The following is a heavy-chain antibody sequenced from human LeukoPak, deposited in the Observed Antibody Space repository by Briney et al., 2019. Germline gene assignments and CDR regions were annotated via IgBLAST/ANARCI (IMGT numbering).Heavy chain of an antibody. Sequence: PGTSLRLSCAASGCTFSNYAMHWVRQAPGKGLECVAVISLDGKNKYYADSVKGRFTISRDNSKNTVYLQMDSLSAEDTAVYYCANSRGHGSGNLWGQGTLVTVSS. CDR3: ANSRGHGSGNL. D-gene: IGHD3-10*01. V-gene: IGHV3-30*04. J-gene: IGHJ5*02. CDR1: GCTFSNYA. CDR2: ISLDGKNK.